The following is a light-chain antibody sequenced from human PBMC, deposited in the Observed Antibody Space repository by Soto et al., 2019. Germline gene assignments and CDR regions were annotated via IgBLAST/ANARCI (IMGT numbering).Light chain of an antibody. CDR3: NSYAGSNNFVV. V-gene: IGLV2-8*01. CDR2: EVN. CDR1: SRDVGGYNF. J-gene: IGLJ2*01. Sequence: QSVLTQPPSASGSPGQSVTISCTGTSRDVGGYNFVSWFQQNPGKAPKLMIYEVNKRPSGVPDRFSGSKSGNTASLTVSGLQAEDEADYYCNSYAGSNNFVVFGGGTKLTVL.